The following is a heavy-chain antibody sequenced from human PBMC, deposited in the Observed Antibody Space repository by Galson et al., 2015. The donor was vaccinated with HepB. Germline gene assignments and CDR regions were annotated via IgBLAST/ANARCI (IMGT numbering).Heavy chain of an antibody. D-gene: IGHD6-13*01. CDR1: GGSISSSSYY. J-gene: IGHJ4*02. CDR2: IYYGGST. CDR3: ARSLGVNSSSWYRGYYFDY. Sequence: ETLSLTCAVSGGSISSSSYYWGWIRQPPGKGLEWIGSIYYGGSTSYKPSLKSRVTISVDTSRNQLSLKPSSVTAADTAVYYCARSLGVNSSSWYRGYYFDYWGQGTLVTVSS. V-gene: IGHV4-39*01.